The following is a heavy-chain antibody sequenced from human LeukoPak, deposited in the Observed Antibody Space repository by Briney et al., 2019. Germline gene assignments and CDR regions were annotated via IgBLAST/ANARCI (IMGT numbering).Heavy chain of an antibody. J-gene: IGHJ6*02. CDR3: ARDHRAIAVAGTGIYYYYGMDV. CDR2: ISYDGSNK. D-gene: IGHD6-19*01. CDR1: GFSFSNFS. Sequence: GGSLRLSCAASGFSFSNFSMHWVRQAPGKGLEWVAVISYDGSNKYYADSVKGRFTISRDNSKNTLYLQMNSLRAEDTAVYYCARDHRAIAVAGTGIYYYYGMDVWGQGTTVTVSS. V-gene: IGHV3-30-3*01.